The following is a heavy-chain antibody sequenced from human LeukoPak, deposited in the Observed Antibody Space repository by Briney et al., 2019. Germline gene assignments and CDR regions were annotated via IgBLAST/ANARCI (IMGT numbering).Heavy chain of an antibody. D-gene: IGHD3-22*01. CDR3: ARGPHTGVNYYDSSGYYY. CDR1: NGSISSYY. V-gene: IGHV4-59*12. J-gene: IGHJ4*02. CDR2: VYYSGST. Sequence: SETLSLTCTVSNGSISSYYWSWIRQPPGKGLEWIGCVYYSGSTQYSPSLKSRVTISVDTSKNQFSLKLSSVTAADTAVYYCARGPHTGVNYYDSSGYYYWGQGTLVTVSS.